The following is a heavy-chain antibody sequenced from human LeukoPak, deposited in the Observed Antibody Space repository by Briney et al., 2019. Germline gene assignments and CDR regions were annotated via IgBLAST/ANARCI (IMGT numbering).Heavy chain of an antibody. Sequence: ASVKVSCKASGYTFTSYGISWVRQAPGQGLEWMGWISAYNGNTNYAQKLQGRVTMTTDTSTSTAYMELSSLRSEDTAVYYCARTGSGSYRLRSNFDYWGQGTLVTVSS. CDR3: ARTGSGSYRLRSNFDY. CDR2: ISAYNGNT. V-gene: IGHV1-18*01. CDR1: GYTFTSYG. J-gene: IGHJ4*02. D-gene: IGHD3-10*01.